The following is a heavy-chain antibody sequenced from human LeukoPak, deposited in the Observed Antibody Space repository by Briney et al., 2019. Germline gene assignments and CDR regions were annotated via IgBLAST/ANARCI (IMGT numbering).Heavy chain of an antibody. CDR1: GGSIGGYY. D-gene: IGHD2-2*01. CDR2: IYYSGST. V-gene: IGHV4-59*01. J-gene: IGHJ4*02. CDR3: ARDKGYCSSTSCYGLDY. Sequence: SETLSLTCTVSGGSIGGYYWSWIRQPPGKGLEWIGYIYYSGSTNYNPSLKSRVTISLDTSKNQFSLKLSSVTAADTAVYYCARDKGYCSSTSCYGLDYWGQGTLVTVSS.